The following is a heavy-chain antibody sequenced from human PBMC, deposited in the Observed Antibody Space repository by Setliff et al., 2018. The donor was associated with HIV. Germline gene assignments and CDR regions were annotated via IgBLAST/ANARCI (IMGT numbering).Heavy chain of an antibody. CDR2: MNPATGDT. CDR3: ARDLGYSSSSGWFDP. D-gene: IGHD6-6*01. J-gene: IGHJ5*02. CDR1: GYTFSGYY. V-gene: IGHV1-2*02. Sequence: ASVKVSCKASGYTFSGYYIHWVRQAPGQGLEWMGWMNPATGDTTSAQKFQGRVIMTRDTSISTAYMELSRLRSDDTAVYYCARDLGYSSSSGWFDPWGQGTLVTVSS.